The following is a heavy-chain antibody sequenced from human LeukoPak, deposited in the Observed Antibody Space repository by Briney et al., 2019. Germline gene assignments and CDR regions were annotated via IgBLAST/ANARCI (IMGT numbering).Heavy chain of an antibody. Sequence: GESLKFSCKSSGYSLTTYWIVWVRQMPGQGLEWMGIIHPGDSNTQYSPSFEGQVTISVDKSTSTAYLQWSSLKASDSAMYYCARRRRAVVPGPDYGGQGTLVTVSS. J-gene: IGHJ4*02. CDR1: GYSLTTYW. CDR3: ARRRRAVVPGPDY. V-gene: IGHV5-51*01. D-gene: IGHD2-21*02. CDR2: IHPGDSNT.